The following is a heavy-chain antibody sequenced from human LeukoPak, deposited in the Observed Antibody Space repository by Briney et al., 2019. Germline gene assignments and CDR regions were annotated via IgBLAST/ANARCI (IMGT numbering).Heavy chain of an antibody. V-gene: IGHV3-23*01. Sequence: GGSLRLSCVASEFTFSNYAMTWVRQAPGKGLEWVSSIRGSGASTYYADSVKGRFTISRDNSKNTLYLQFNSLRAEDTAVYYCAKDKATVTAKGPFDYWGQGTLVTVSS. D-gene: IGHD4-23*01. CDR2: IRGSGAST. J-gene: IGHJ4*02. CDR3: AKDKATVTAKGPFDY. CDR1: EFTFSNYA.